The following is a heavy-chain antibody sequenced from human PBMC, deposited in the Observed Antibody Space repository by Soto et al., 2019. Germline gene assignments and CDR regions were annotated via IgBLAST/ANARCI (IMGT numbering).Heavy chain of an antibody. CDR1: GGTFSSYA. CDR2: IIPIFGTA. J-gene: IGHJ6*02. CDR3: AGVVERYYYYGMAV. Sequence: SVKVSCKASGGTFSSYAISWVRQAPGQGLEWMGGIIPIFGTASYAQKFQGRVTITADESTSTAYMELSSLRSEDTAVYYCAGVVERYYYYGMAVWGQGTTVTVSS. V-gene: IGHV1-69*13.